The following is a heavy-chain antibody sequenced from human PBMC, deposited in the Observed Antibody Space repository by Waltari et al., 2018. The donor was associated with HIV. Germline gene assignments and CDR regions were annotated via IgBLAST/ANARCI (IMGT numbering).Heavy chain of an antibody. CDR1: GGSITSGAYY. J-gene: IGHJ3*02. CDR3: ARDGSGYYYEVRAFDI. Sequence: QVQLQESGPGLVKPSQTLSLTCTVSGGSITSGAYYWSWIRQPAGKGLEWIGRIYTSGSTNYNPSLKSRVTISVDTSNNQFSLKLSSVTAADTAVYYCARDGSGYYYEVRAFDIWGQGTMVTVSS. CDR2: IYTSGST. V-gene: IGHV4-61*02. D-gene: IGHD3-22*01.